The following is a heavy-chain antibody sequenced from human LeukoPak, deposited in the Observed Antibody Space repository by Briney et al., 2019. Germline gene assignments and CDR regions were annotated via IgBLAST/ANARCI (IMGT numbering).Heavy chain of an antibody. Sequence: SETLSLTCAVYGGSFSGYYWSWIRQPPGKGLEWIGEINHSGSTNYNPSLKSRVTISVDTSKNQFSLKLSSVTAADTAVYYYARAPALIAAAANYYMDVWGKGTTVTVSS. J-gene: IGHJ6*03. D-gene: IGHD6-13*01. CDR3: ARAPALIAAAANYYMDV. V-gene: IGHV4-34*01. CDR2: INHSGST. CDR1: GGSFSGYY.